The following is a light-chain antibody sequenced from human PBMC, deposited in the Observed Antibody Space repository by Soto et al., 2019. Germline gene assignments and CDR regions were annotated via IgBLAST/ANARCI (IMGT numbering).Light chain of an antibody. CDR3: CSYAGSRTYV. CDR2: EGT. J-gene: IGLJ7*01. Sequence: QSVLTQPASVSGPLGQSIVISCTGSSSDIGSYDLVSWYQQYPGKAPKVVIFEGTKRPSGVSNRFSGSKSGNTASLTISGLQTEDAADYYCCSYAGSRTYVFGAGTQLTVL. CDR1: SSDIGSYDL. V-gene: IGLV2-23*01.